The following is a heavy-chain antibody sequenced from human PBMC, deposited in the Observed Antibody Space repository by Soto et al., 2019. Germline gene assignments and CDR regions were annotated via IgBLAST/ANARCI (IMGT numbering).Heavy chain of an antibody. J-gene: IGHJ6*02. CDR3: AREDIVATYYYGMDV. CDR2: IYYSGST. CDR1: GGSISSGGYY. D-gene: IGHD5-12*01. Sequence: SETLSLTCTVSGGSISSGGYYWSWIRQHPGKGLEWIGYIYYSGSTYYNPSLKSRVTISVDTSKNQFSLKLSSVTAADTAVYYCAREDIVATYYYGMDVWGQGTTVTVSS. V-gene: IGHV4-31*03.